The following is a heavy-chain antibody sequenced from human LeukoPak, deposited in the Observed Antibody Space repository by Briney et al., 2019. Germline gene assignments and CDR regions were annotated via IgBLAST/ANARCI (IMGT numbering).Heavy chain of an antibody. CDR3: AGRVRYGSGRSAYDP. V-gene: IGHV4-34*01. CDR2: INHSGST. D-gene: IGHD3-10*01. J-gene: IGHJ5*02. Sequence: PSETLSLTCAVYSGSFSGYYWSWIRQPPGKGLEWIGEINHSGSTNYNPSLKSRVTISVDTSRNQFSLRLTSVTAAATAVYYCAGRVRYGSGRSAYDPWGQGTLVTVSS. CDR1: SGSFSGYY.